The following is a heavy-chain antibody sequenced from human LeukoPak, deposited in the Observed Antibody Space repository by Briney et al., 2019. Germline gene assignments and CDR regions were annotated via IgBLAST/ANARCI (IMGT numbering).Heavy chain of an antibody. J-gene: IGHJ4*02. CDR3: ARDLRQWSGYYSPNFDY. CDR1: GFTFSSYS. V-gene: IGHV3-21*01. D-gene: IGHD5-12*01. CDR2: ISTSSSYL. Sequence: GGSLRLSCAASGFTFSSYSMNWVRQAPGKGLEWVSSISTSSSYLYYADSVKGRSTISRDDAKNSLYLQMNSLRAEDTAVYYFARDLRQWSGYYSPNFDYWGQGTLVTVSS.